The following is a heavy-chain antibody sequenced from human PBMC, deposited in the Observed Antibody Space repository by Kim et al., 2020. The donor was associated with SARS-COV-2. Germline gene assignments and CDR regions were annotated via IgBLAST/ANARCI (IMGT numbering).Heavy chain of an antibody. V-gene: IGHV4-34*01. D-gene: IGHD6-13*01. J-gene: IGHJ5*02. Sequence: SETLSLTCAVYGGSFSGYYWSWIRQPPGKGLEWIGEINHSGSTNYNPSLKSRVTISVDTSKNQFSLKLSSVTAADTAVYYCARAPRVAAAGRRWFDPWGQGTLVTVSS. CDR2: INHSGST. CDR1: GGSFSGYY. CDR3: ARAPRVAAAGRRWFDP.